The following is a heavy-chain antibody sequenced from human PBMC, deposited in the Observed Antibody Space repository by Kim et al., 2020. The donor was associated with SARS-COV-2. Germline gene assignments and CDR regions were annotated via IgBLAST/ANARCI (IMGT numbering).Heavy chain of an antibody. D-gene: IGHD3-9*01. V-gene: IGHV3-33*01. CDR3: ARDYDILTGYYFDY. J-gene: IGHJ4*02. CDR2: IWYDGSNK. Sequence: GGSLRLSCAASGFTFSSYGMHWVRQAPGKGLEWVAVIWYDGSNKYYADSVKGRFTISRDNSKNTLYLQMNSLRAEDTAVYYCARDYDILTGYYFDYWGEGPLVTVPS. CDR1: GFTFSSYG.